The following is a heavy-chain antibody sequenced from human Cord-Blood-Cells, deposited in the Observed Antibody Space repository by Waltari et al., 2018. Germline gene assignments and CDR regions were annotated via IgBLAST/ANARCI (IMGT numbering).Heavy chain of an antibody. Sequence: QVQLVQSGAEVKKPGSSVKVSCKASGGTFSSYTISWVRQAPGQGLEWMGRIIPILGIANYAQKFQGRVAITADKSTSTAYMELSSLRSEDTAVYYCARSGGGVAGAFDIWGRGTMVTVSS. CDR2: IIPILGIA. J-gene: IGHJ3*02. CDR3: ARSGGGVAGAFDI. D-gene: IGHD6-19*01. CDR1: GGTFSSYT. V-gene: IGHV1-69*02.